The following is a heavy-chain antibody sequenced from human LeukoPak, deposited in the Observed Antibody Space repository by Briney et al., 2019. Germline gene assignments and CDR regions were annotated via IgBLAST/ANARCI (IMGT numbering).Heavy chain of an antibody. CDR1: DSTFSGYG. D-gene: IGHD5-18*01. CDR2: IQYDGSNK. V-gene: IGHV3-30*02. Sequence: GGSLRLSCATSDSTFSGYGIHWVRQAPGKGLEWVAFIQYDGSNKYYADSVQGRFTISRDNSKSTLYLQMNSLRAEDTAVYYCATPPDTAMVDYWGQGTLVTVSS. CDR3: ATPPDTAMVDY. J-gene: IGHJ4*02.